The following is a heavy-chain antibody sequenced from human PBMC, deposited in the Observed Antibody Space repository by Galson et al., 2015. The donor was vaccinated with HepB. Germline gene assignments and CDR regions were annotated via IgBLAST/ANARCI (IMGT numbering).Heavy chain of an antibody. CDR2: IDPSDSYS. J-gene: IGHJ4*02. V-gene: IGHV5-10-1*01. CDR3: ARRGGVKAKDY. CDR1: GYTFTTYW. D-gene: IGHD3-10*01. Sequence: QSGAEVKKPGESLKISCKGSGYTFTTYWIGWVRQMPGKGLEWMGRIDPSDSYSNYSPSFQGHVTISVDKSISTAYLQWSSLKASDSAMYYCARRGGVKAKDYWGQGTLVTVPS.